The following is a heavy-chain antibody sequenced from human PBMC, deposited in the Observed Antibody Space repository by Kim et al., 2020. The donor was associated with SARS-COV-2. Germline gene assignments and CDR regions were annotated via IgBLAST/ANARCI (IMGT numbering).Heavy chain of an antibody. CDR1: GGSISSSSYY. Sequence: SETLSLTCTVSGGSISSSSYYWGWIRQPPGKGLEWIGSIYYSGSTYYNPSLKSRVTISVDTSKNQFSLKLSSVTAADTAVYYCATCSTRNYYGSGSYYACIDYWGQGTLVTVSS. D-gene: IGHD3-10*01. CDR3: ATCSTRNYYGSGSYYACIDY. J-gene: IGHJ4*02. CDR2: IYYSGST. V-gene: IGHV4-39*01.